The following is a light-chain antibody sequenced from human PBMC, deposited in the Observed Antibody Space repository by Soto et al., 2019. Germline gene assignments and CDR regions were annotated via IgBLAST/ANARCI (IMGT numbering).Light chain of an antibody. CDR3: AAWDGSLNGVL. CDR1: RSNIGSNT. J-gene: IGLJ2*01. V-gene: IGLV1-44*01. CDR2: SNN. Sequence: QSVLTQPPSASGTPGQRVTISCSGSRSNIGSNTVNWYQQLPGTAPKVLIYSNNQRPSGVADRFSGSRSGTSASLAISGLQSEDEADYYCAAWDGSLNGVLFGGGTKITVL.